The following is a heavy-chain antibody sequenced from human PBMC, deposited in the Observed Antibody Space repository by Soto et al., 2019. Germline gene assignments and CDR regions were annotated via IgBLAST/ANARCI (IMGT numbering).Heavy chain of an antibody. CDR3: AREGSMAATPYFSYCMDV. CDR2: ISSSGSTI. V-gene: IGHV3-48*03. D-gene: IGHD2-15*01. Sequence: PEGAPRLSGTASGFTVSNYEMNWVRQAPGKGLEGRSYISSSGSTIYYADSVKGRFTISRDNAKNSLYLQMNSLRAEDTAVYYCAREGSMAATPYFSYCMDVRRQGPTVPV. CDR1: GFTVSNYE. J-gene: IGHJ6*02.